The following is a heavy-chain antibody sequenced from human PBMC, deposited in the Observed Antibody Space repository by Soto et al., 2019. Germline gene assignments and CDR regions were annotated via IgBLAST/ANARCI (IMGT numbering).Heavy chain of an antibody. Sequence: SVKVSCRASGDTFSSYAISWVRQAPGQRLEWLGGIVPIYTATNYAQKFQGRVTISADASTNTINMELTSLTSEDTAVYYCAKTPPRTSATSYYFDSWGQGTLVTVS. CDR2: IVPIYTAT. CDR1: GDTFSSYA. D-gene: IGHD2-15*01. CDR3: AKTPPRTSATSYYFDS. J-gene: IGHJ4*02. V-gene: IGHV1-69*13.